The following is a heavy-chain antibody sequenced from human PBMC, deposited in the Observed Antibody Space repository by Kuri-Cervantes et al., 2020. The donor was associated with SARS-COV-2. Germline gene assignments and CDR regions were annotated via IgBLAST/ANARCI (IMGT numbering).Heavy chain of an antibody. D-gene: IGHD3-3*01. CDR3: ARASTTIYGVLIALFSSNAFGI. CDR2: INQDGSEK. V-gene: IGHV3-7*01. Sequence: GESLKISCAASGFTFSSYSMNWVRQAPGKGLEWVASINQDGSEKYYVDSVKDRFTISKDTAKNSLYLQMNSLRAEDTAVYYCARASTTIYGVLIALFSSNAFGIWGQGTMVTVSS. J-gene: IGHJ3*02. CDR1: GFTFSSYS.